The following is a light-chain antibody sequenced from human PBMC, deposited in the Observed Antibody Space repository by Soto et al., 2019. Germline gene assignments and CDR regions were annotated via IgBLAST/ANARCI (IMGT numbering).Light chain of an antibody. CDR2: DAS. CDR1: QSVSSY. CDR3: QQYGGSPIT. Sequence: EIVLTQSQATLSLSPGERATLSCRASQSVSSYLAWYQQKPGQAPRLLIYDASNRAPGIPARFIGSGSGTDFTLTITRLEPEDFAVYYCQQYGGSPITFGLGTRLEIK. V-gene: IGKV3-11*01. J-gene: IGKJ5*01.